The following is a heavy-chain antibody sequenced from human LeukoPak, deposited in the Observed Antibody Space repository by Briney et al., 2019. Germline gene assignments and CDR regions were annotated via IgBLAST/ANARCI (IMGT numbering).Heavy chain of an antibody. J-gene: IGHJ4*02. CDR1: GGSISSYY. CDR2: IYTSGST. D-gene: IGHD2-2*01. CDR3: ARTSRPESYCSSTSCYGGVFDY. Sequence: SETLSLTCTVSGGSISSYYWSWIRQPAGKGLEWIGRIYTSGSTNYNPSLKSRVTMSVDTSKNQFSLKLSSVTAADTAVYYCARTSRPESYCSSTSCYGGVFDYWGQGTLVTVSS. V-gene: IGHV4-4*07.